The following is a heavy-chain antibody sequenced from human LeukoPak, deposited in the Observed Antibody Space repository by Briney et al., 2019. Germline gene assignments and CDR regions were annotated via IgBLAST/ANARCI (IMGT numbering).Heavy chain of an antibody. CDR1: GGSISSSSYY. D-gene: IGHD3-9*01. CDR2: IYYSGST. Sequence: SETLSLTCTVSGGSISSSSYYWGWIRQPPGKGLEWIGSIYYSGSTYYNPSLKSRVTISVDTSKNQFSLKLSSVTAADTAVYYCARGLLSSLDYDILTGLGGDIDFDYWGQGTLVTVSS. J-gene: IGHJ4*02. CDR3: ARGLLSSLDYDILTGLGGDIDFDY. V-gene: IGHV4-39*01.